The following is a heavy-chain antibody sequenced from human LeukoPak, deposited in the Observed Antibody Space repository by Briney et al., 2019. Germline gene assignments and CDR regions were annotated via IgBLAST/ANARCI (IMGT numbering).Heavy chain of an antibody. D-gene: IGHD3-22*01. Sequence: ASVKVSCKASGYTFTGYYMHWVRQAPGQGLEWMGWINPNGGGTNYAQKFQGWVTMTRDTSISTAYMELSRLRSDDTAVYYCAGSNHYYDSSGYPYAFDIWGQGTMVTVSS. V-gene: IGHV1-2*04. CDR1: GYTFTGYY. CDR2: INPNGGGT. CDR3: AGSNHYYDSSGYPYAFDI. J-gene: IGHJ3*02.